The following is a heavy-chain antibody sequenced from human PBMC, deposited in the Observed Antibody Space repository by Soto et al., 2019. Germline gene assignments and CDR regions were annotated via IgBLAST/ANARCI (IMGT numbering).Heavy chain of an antibody. V-gene: IGHV3-23*01. CDR3: AKPETYYYDSSGYYLDAFDI. D-gene: IGHD3-22*01. CDR1: GFTFSSYA. CDR2: ISGSGGST. J-gene: IGHJ3*02. Sequence: GGSLRLSCAASGFTFSSYAMSWVRQAPGKGLEWVSAISGSGGSTYYADSVKGRFTISRDNSKKTLYLQMNSLRAEDTAVYYCAKPETYYYDSSGYYLDAFDIWGQGTMVTVSS.